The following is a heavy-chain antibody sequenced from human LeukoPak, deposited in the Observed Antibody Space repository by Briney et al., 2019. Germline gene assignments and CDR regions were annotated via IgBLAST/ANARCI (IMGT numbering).Heavy chain of an antibody. Sequence: EGSLRLSCAASGFTFSRYNMNWVRQAPGKGLEWVSSISSGSSYIYYADSVKGRFTISRDNAKNSPYLQMNSLRAEDTAVYYCAELGITMIGGVWGKGTTVTISS. CDR1: GFTFSRYN. V-gene: IGHV3-21*01. D-gene: IGHD3-10*02. CDR3: AELGITMIGGV. CDR2: ISSGSSYI. J-gene: IGHJ6*04.